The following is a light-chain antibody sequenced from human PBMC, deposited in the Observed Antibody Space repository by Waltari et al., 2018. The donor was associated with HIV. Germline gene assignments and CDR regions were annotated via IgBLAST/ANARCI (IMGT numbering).Light chain of an antibody. CDR3: QQSYSSPDT. Sequence: DIQMTQSPSSLSASVGDRVTISCRASQGISTFVNWYQQTPGKAPKLLIYNAFSLQGGVPSRFSGSGSGTRFTLTITSLQPEDVATYYCQQSYSSPDTFGQGTRLEIK. CDR1: QGISTF. V-gene: IGKV1-39*01. J-gene: IGKJ5*01. CDR2: NAF.